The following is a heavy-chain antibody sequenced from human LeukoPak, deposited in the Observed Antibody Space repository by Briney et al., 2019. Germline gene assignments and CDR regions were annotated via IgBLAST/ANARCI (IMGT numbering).Heavy chain of an antibody. CDR2: IYYSGST. CDR3: ARVRESSGRGLGTLDY. CDR1: GGSISSYY. D-gene: IGHD7-27*01. J-gene: IGHJ4*02. Sequence: PSETLSLTCTVSGGSISSYYWSWIRQPPGKGLEWIGYIYYSGSTNYNPSLKSRVTISVDTSKNQFSLKLSSVTAADTAVYYCARVRESSGRGLGTLDYWGQGTLVTVSS. V-gene: IGHV4-59*01.